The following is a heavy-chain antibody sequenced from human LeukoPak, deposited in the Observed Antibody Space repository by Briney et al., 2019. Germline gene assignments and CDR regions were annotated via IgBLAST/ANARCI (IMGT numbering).Heavy chain of an antibody. V-gene: IGHV3-30*03. CDR3: LGTSNSFDY. J-gene: IGHJ4*02. CDR2: ISYDGSNK. Sequence: GGSLRLSCAASGFTFSSYGMHWVRQAPGKGLEWVAVISYDGSNKYYADSVKGRFTISRDNSKNTLYLQMNSLRAEDTAVYYALGTSNSFDYWGQGTLVTVSS. D-gene: IGHD1-7*01. CDR1: GFTFSSYG.